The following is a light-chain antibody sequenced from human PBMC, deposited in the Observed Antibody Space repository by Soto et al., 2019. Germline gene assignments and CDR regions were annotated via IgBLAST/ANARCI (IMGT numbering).Light chain of an antibody. J-gene: IGKJ3*01. V-gene: IGKV1-5*01. CDR3: QQYNSYSPFT. CDR2: DAS. CDR1: QNIRSR. Sequence: DIQMTQSPSTLSASVGDKVTVTCRASQNIRSRLAWDQQKPGKDPNLLISDASSLESRVPSRFSGSGSGTEFPLTISSLQPDDVATYYCQQYNSYSPFTFGPGTKVDIK.